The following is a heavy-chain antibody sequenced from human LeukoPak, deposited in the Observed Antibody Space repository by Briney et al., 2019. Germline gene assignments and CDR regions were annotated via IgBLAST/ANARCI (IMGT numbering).Heavy chain of an antibody. CDR2: ISGSDGST. Sequence: QSGGSLRLSCAASGFIFTSYAMSWVRQAPGKGLEWVSAISGSDGSTYYADSVKGRFTISRDNSKNTLYLQMNSLRAEDTAVYYCMKGRCGSSPNRTFQHWGQGTLFNVSS. D-gene: IGHD6-6*01. V-gene: IGHV3-23*01. J-gene: IGHJ1*01. CDR3: MKGRCGSSPNRTFQH. CDR1: GFIFTSYA.